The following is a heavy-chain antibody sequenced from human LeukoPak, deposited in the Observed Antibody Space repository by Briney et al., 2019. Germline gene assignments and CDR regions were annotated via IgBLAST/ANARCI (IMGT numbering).Heavy chain of an antibody. CDR2: INPNSGGT. CDR1: GYTFTSYD. J-gene: IGHJ4*02. V-gene: IGHV1-2*02. CDR3: ARATSGYYDYCDY. D-gene: IGHD3-22*01. Sequence: ASVKVSCKASGYTFTSYDINWVRQATGQGLEWMGWINPNSGGTNYAQKFQGRVTMTRDTSISTAYMELSRLRSDDTAVYYCARATSGYYDYCDYGGEKTRVTVSS.